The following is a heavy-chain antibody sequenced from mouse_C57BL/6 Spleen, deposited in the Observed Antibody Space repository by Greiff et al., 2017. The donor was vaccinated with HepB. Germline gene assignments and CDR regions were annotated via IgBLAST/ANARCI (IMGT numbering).Heavy chain of an antibody. CDR1: GYTFTSYW. CDR3: ARDDGYGAMDY. V-gene: IGHV1-64*01. CDR2: IHPNSGST. Sequence: VQLQQSGAELVKPGASVKLSCKASGYTFTSYWMHWVKQRPGQGLEWIGMIHPNSGSTNYNEKFKSKATLTVDKSSSTAYMQLSSLTSEDSAVYYCARDDGYGAMDYWGQGTSVTVSS. J-gene: IGHJ4*01. D-gene: IGHD2-3*01.